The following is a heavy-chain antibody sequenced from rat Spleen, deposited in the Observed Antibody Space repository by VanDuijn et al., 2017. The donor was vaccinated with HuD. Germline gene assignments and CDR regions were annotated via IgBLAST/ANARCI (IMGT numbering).Heavy chain of an antibody. CDR2: IWTDGST. CDR3: ARHTTAAIPFDY. CDR1: GFSLTGNN. D-gene: IGHD1-2*01. V-gene: IGHV2-72*01. J-gene: IGHJ2*01. Sequence: QVQLKESGPGLVQPSQTLSLTCTVSGFSLTGNNVHWVRQPPGKGLVWMGTIWTDGSTNYNSAVQSRLSISRDTSKSQVFLKMNSLQPEDTGTYYCARHTTAAIPFDYWGQGVMVTVSS.